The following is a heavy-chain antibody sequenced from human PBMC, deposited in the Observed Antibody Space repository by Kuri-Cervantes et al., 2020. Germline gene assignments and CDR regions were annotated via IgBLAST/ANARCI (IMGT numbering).Heavy chain of an antibody. D-gene: IGHD5-24*01. Sequence: SETLSLTCTVSGGPISSYYWSWIRQPPGKGLEWIGYIYYSGSTNYNPSLKSRVTISVDTSKNQFSLKLSSVTAADTAVYYCARGMSRWLPYYFDYWGQGTLVTVSS. J-gene: IGHJ4*02. V-gene: IGHV4-59*01. CDR3: ARGMSRWLPYYFDY. CDR1: GGPISSYY. CDR2: IYYSGST.